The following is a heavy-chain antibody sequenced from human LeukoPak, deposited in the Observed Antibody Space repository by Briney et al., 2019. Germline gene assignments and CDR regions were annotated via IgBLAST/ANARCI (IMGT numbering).Heavy chain of an antibody. CDR2: INHSGST. Sequence: PSETLSLTCAVYGGSFSGYYWSWIRQPPGKGLEWIGGINHSGSTNYNPSLKSRVTISVDTSKNQFSLKLSSVTAADTAVYYCARVRYCSSTSCPYYYYGMDVWGQGTTVTVSS. CDR1: GGSFSGYY. D-gene: IGHD2-2*01. CDR3: ARVRYCSSTSCPYYYYGMDV. V-gene: IGHV4-34*01. J-gene: IGHJ6*02.